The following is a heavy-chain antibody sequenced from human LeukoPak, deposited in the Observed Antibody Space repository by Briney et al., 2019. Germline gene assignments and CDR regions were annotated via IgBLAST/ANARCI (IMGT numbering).Heavy chain of an antibody. V-gene: IGHV3-33*01. CDR2: IWYDGSNK. CDR1: GFTFSNYG. Sequence: GGSLRLSCAASGFTFSNYGMHWVRQAPGKGLEWVAAIWYDGSNKYYRDSVKGRFTISRDNSKNTLYLQMNSLRAEDTAAYYCARAGYGDTHFDFWGQGTLVTVSS. D-gene: IGHD4-17*01. CDR3: ARAGYGDTHFDF. J-gene: IGHJ4*02.